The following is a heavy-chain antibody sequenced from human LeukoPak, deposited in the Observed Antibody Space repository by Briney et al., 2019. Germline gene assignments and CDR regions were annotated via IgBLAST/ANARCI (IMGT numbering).Heavy chain of an antibody. Sequence: GGSLRLSCAASGFTFSSYWMSWVRQAPRKGLEWVANIKQDGSEKYYVDSVKGRFTISRDNAKNSLYLQMNSLRAEDTAVYYCARFVSSGWYNYYYYYMDVWGKGTTATVSS. J-gene: IGHJ6*03. CDR3: ARFVSSGWYNYYYYYMDV. V-gene: IGHV3-7*01. D-gene: IGHD6-19*01. CDR2: IKQDGSEK. CDR1: GFTFSSYW.